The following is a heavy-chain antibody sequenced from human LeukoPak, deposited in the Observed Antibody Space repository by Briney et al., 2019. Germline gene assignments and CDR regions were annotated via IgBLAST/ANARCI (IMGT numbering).Heavy chain of an antibody. CDR3: VREREGSNSEH. D-gene: IGHD1-26*01. J-gene: IGHJ1*01. Sequence: GGSLRLSCAASGFTFSNNRLSWVRQAPGMGLEWVSTIYSDGNTYYPDSVKGRFTISRDGFKNTLYLQLNSLRTEDTAIYYCVREREGSNSEHWGQGTLVTVSS. V-gene: IGHV3-53*01. CDR1: GFTFSNNR. CDR2: IYSDGNT.